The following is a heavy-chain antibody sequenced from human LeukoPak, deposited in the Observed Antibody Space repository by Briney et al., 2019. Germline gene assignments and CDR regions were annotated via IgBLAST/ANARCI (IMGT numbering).Heavy chain of an antibody. CDR3: AKGKYCSSTSCYDYYYYGMDV. J-gene: IGHJ6*02. D-gene: IGHD2-2*01. CDR1: GFTFSSYA. Sequence: GGSLRLSCAASGFTFSSYAMSWVRQAPGKGLEWVSAISGSGGSTCYADSVKGRFTISRDNSKNTLYLQMNSLRAEDTAVYYCAKGKYCSSTSCYDYYYYGMDVWGQGTTVTVSS. CDR2: ISGSGGST. V-gene: IGHV3-23*01.